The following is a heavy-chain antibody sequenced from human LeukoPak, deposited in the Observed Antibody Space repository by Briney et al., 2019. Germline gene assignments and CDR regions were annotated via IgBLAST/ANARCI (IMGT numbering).Heavy chain of an antibody. D-gene: IGHD6-25*01. V-gene: IGHV3-48*04. CDR1: GFTFSYYS. J-gene: IGHJ6*03. CDR2: ISSSSSTI. CDR3: ARFAAGGSYYYYMDV. Sequence: GGSLRLSCAASGFTFSYYSMNWVRQAPGKGLEWVSYISSSSSTIYYADSVKGRFTISRDNAKNSLYLQMNSLRADDTAVYYCARFAAGGSYYYYMDVWGKGTTVTVSS.